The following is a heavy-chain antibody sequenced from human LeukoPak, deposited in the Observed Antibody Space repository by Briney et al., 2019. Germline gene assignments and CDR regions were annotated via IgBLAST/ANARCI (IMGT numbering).Heavy chain of an antibody. V-gene: IGHV4-34*01. CDR2: INHSGST. J-gene: IGHJ4*02. CDR3: AARSLKGYDYVWGSYLH. D-gene: IGHD3-16*02. Sequence: KPSETLSLTCAVYGGSFSGYYWSWIRQPPGKGLEWIGEINHSGSTNYNPSLKSRVTISVDTSKNQFSLKLSSVTAADTAVYYCAARSLKGYDYVWGSYLHWGQGTLVTVSS. CDR1: GGSFSGYY.